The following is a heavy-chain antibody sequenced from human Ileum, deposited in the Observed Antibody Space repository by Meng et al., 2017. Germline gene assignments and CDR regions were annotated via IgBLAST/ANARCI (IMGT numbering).Heavy chain of an antibody. D-gene: IGHD4-23*01. CDR1: SGSISSGGHY. V-gene: IGHV4-31*03. Sequence: LSCTVSSGSISSGGHYWAWIRQHPGKGLEWIGYIHYSGKTFYSSSLWSRVTMSVDTSKNQFSLNLSSVTAADTAVYYCARSVVTPRSHWFDPWGQGTVVTVSS. J-gene: IGHJ5*02. CDR3: ARSVVTPRSHWFDP. CDR2: IHYSGKT.